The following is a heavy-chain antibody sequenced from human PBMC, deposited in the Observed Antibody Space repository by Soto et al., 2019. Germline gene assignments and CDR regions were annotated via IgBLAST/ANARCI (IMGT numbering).Heavy chain of an antibody. CDR2: INHSGST. Sequence: SETLSLTCAVYGGSFSGYYWSWIRQPPGKGLEWIGEINHSGSTNYNPSLKSRVTISVDTSKNQFSLKLSSVTAADTAVYYCARGSSTFRYCSSTSCYALYYYYYMDVWGKGTTVTVSS. J-gene: IGHJ6*03. V-gene: IGHV4-34*01. CDR3: ARGSSTFRYCSSTSCYALYYYYYMDV. CDR1: GGSFSGYY. D-gene: IGHD2-2*01.